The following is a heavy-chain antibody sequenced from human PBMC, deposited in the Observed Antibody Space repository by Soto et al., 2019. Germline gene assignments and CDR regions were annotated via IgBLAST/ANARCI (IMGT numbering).Heavy chain of an antibody. V-gene: IGHV1-69*13. J-gene: IGHJ5*02. CDR1: GGTFSSYA. Sequence: GASVKVSCKASGGTFSSYAISWVRQAPGQGLEWMGGIIPIFGTANYAQKFQGRVTITADESTSTAYMELSSLRPEDTAVYYCARDLFAVAVAGIGWFDPWGQGTLVTVSS. CDR2: IIPIFGTA. D-gene: IGHD6-19*01. CDR3: ARDLFAVAVAGIGWFDP.